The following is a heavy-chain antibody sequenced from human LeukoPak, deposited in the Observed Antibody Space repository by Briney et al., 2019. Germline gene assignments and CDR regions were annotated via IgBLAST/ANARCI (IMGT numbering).Heavy chain of an antibody. CDR3: AGDDFWSGYHYYYYYGMDV. V-gene: IGHV3-33*01. Sequence: GGSLRLSCAASGFTFSSYGMHWVRQAPGKGLEWVAVIWYDGSNKYYADSVKGRFTISRDNSKNTLYLQMDSLRAEDTAVYYCAGDDFWSGYHYYYYYGMDVWGQGTTVTVSS. CDR1: GFTFSSYG. CDR2: IWYDGSNK. J-gene: IGHJ6*02. D-gene: IGHD3-3*01.